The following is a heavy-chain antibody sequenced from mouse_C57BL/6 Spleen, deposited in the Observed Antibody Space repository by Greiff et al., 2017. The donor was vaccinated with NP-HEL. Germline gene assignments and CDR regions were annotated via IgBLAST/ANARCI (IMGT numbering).Heavy chain of an antibody. J-gene: IGHJ2*01. CDR2: ISSGGSYT. Sequence: EVKLVESGGDLVKPGGSLKLSCAASGFTFSSYGMSWVRQTPDKRLEWVATISSGGSYTYYPDSVKGRFTISRDNAKNTLYLQMSRLKSEDTAMYYCAEEDYFDYWGQGTTLTVSS. CDR3: AEEDYFDY. V-gene: IGHV5-6*01. CDR1: GFTFSSYG.